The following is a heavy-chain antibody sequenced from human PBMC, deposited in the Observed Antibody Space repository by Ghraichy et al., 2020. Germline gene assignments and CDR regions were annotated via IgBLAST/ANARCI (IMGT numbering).Heavy chain of an antibody. V-gene: IGHV3-30-3*01. CDR2: ISYDGSNK. D-gene: IGHD3-9*01. J-gene: IGHJ3*02. Sequence: GGSLRLSCAASGFTFSTYAMHWVRQAPGKGLEWVTIISYDGSNKYYADSVKGRFTISRDNSKNTLYLQMNSLRAEDTAVYYCAREIQALRYFDWLSPKGDAFDIWGQGTMVTVSS. CDR1: GFTFSTYA. CDR3: AREIQALRYFDWLSPKGDAFDI.